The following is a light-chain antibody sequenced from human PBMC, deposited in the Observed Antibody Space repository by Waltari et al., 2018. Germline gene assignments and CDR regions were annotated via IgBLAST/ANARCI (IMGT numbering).Light chain of an antibody. CDR1: RGIDSY. Sequence: DIQMTKSPSSLASSVGDRVTITCRASRGIDSYLNWYQQRPGGAPKLLIYDSSTLQREVPTRFSGGGIGTDFTLTINNLQPEDFATYFCQQSYSPPFTFGQGTRLEI. CDR2: DSS. CDR3: QQSYSPPFT. V-gene: IGKV1-39*01. J-gene: IGKJ5*01.